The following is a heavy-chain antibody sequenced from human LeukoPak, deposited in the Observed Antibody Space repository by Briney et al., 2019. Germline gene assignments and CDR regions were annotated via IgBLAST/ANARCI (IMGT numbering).Heavy chain of an antibody. J-gene: IGHJ4*02. D-gene: IGHD2-2*01. CDR2: ISGNNDNP. V-gene: IGHV1-18*01. CDR1: GYTFTNFG. CDR3: ARDGTSTDDY. Sequence: ASVRVSCKTSGYTFTNFGINGVRQAPGQGLEWMGWISGNNDNPNYGQQFQGRFTVTTDSSTSAAYMELRNLRFDDRAVYYCARDGTSTDDYWGQGTLVTVSS.